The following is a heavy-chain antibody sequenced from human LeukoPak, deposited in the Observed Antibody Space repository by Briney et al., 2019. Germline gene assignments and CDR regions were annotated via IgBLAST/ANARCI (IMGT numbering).Heavy chain of an antibody. Sequence: EASVKVSCKASGFTFTSSAVQWVRQARGQRLEWIGWIVVGSGNTNYAQKFQERVTITRDMSTSTAYMELSSLRSEDTAVYYCAAERGSGWYGSYYGMDVWGKGTTVTVSS. CDR3: AAERGSGWYGSYYGMDV. CDR1: GFTFTSSA. J-gene: IGHJ6*04. CDR2: IVVGSGNT. V-gene: IGHV1-58*01. D-gene: IGHD6-19*01.